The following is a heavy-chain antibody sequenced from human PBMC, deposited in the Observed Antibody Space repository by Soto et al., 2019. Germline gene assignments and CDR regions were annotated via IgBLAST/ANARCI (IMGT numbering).Heavy chain of an antibody. CDR3: ARLGVSSQLLPFDY. Sequence: SETLSLTCGVSGGSISSGAYSWSWIRQSPGKGLEWIGYIYQSGSTFYNPSLKSRVTISVDTSKNQFSLKLRSVTAADTAVYYCARLGVSSQLLPFDYWGQGTLVTVS. CDR2: IYQSGST. V-gene: IGHV4-30-2*06. J-gene: IGHJ4*02. CDR1: GGSISSGAYS. D-gene: IGHD2-2*01.